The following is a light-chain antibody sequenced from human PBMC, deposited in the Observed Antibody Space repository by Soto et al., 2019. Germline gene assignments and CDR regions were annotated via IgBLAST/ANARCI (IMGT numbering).Light chain of an antibody. CDR2: KAS. J-gene: IGKJ1*01. CDR3: QPYNSYSEA. Sequence: DIQMTQSPSTLSGSVGDRVTITCRASQTISSWLAWYQQKPGKAPKLLIYKASTLKSGVPSRFSGSGSGTEFTLTISSLQPDDFATYYCQPYNSYSEACGQGTKV. V-gene: IGKV1-5*03. CDR1: QTISSW.